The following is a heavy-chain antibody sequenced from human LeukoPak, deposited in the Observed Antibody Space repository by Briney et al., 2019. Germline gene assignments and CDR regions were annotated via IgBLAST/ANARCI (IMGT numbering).Heavy chain of an antibody. D-gene: IGHD3-22*01. CDR3: ARAARDDGSGYSWMDY. J-gene: IGHJ4*02. CDR2: IKEDGSER. V-gene: IGHV3-7*03. Sequence: PGGSLRLSCAASGSTFSNHWMKWVRQAPGKGLEWVANIKEDGSERNYVDSVKGRFTISRDNAKNSLHLQMNSLRAEDTAIYYCARAARDDGSGYSWMDYWGQGTLVIVSS. CDR1: GSTFSNHW.